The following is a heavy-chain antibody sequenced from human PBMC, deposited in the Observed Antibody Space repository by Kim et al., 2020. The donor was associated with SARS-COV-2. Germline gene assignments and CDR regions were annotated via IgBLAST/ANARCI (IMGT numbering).Heavy chain of an antibody. V-gene: IGHV6-1*01. CDR1: GDSVSSNSAA. CDR3: ARDLLLWFGESKNAFDI. D-gene: IGHD3-10*01. J-gene: IGHJ3*02. CDR2: TYYRSKWYN. Sequence: SQTLSLTCAISGDSVSSNSAAWNWIRQSPSRGLEWLGRTYYRSKWYNDYAVSVKSRITINPDTSKNQFSLQLNSVTPEDTAVYYCARDLLLWFGESKNAFDIWGQGTMVTVSS.